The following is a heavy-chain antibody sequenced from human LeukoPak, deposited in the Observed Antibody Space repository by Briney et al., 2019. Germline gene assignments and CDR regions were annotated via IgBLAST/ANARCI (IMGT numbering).Heavy chain of an antibody. D-gene: IGHD3-22*01. CDR3: ARDYYDIGPTGYYYYMDV. CDR1: GYTFTGYY. Sequence: ASVKVSCKASGYTFTGYYMHWVRQVPGQGLEWMGWINPNSGGTNYAQKFQGRVTMTRDTSISTAYMELSRLRSDDTAVYYCARDYYDIGPTGYYYYMDVWGKGTTVTVSS. CDR2: INPNSGGT. J-gene: IGHJ6*03. V-gene: IGHV1-2*02.